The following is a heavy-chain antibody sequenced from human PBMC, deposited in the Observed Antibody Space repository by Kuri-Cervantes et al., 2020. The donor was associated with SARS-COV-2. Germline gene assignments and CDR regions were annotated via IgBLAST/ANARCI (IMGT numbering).Heavy chain of an antibody. CDR3: AKDRAPRSSDYFDY. CDR1: GFTFDDYG. Sequence: GESLKISCAASGFTFDDYGMSWVRQAPGKGLERVSGINWNGGSTGYADSVKGRFTISRDNAKNSLYLQMNSLRAEDTAVYYCAKDRAPRSSDYFDYWGQGTLVTVSS. V-gene: IGHV3-20*04. CDR2: INWNGGST. J-gene: IGHJ4*02. D-gene: IGHD6-25*01.